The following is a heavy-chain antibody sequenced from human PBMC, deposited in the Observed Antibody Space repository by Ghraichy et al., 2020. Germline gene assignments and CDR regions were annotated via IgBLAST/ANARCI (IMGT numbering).Heavy chain of an antibody. J-gene: IGHJ4*02. Sequence: GGSPRLSCAASGFTFSSYWMSWVRQAPGKGLEWVANIKQDGSEKYYVDSVKGRFTISRDNAKNSLYLQMNSLRAEDTAVYYCASTKIGYSSSWSYYYFDYWGQGTLVTVSS. CDR1: GFTFSSYW. D-gene: IGHD6-13*01. CDR3: ASTKIGYSSSWSYYYFDY. V-gene: IGHV3-7*01. CDR2: IKQDGSEK.